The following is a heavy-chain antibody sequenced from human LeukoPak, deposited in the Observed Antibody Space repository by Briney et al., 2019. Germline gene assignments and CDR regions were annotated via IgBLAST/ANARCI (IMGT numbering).Heavy chain of an antibody. J-gene: IGHJ4*02. CDR1: GFSVDSVF. CDR2: IMPGGHL. D-gene: IGHD4-17*01. V-gene: IGHV3-66*01. Sequence: PGGSLRLSCRASGFSVDSVFMNWVRQPPGKGLEWVSFIMPGGHLDYTDSVKGRFTISRDSFENTLSLQMNSLRVDDSAVYYCARGNSATTTFDFWGQGTLVTVSS. CDR3: ARGNSATTTFDF.